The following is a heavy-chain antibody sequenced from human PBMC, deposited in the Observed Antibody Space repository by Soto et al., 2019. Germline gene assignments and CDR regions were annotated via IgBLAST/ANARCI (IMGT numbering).Heavy chain of an antibody. CDR2: IYHSGST. V-gene: IGHV4-4*02. J-gene: IGHJ3*02. CDR1: SGSISSSNW. Sequence: QVQLQESGPGLVKPSGTLSLTCAVSSGSISSSNWWSWVRQPPGKGLEWIGEIYHSGSTNYNPSLKSRATISVDKSTNQFSLKLSSVTAADTAVYYCAGGITVAGPSRDGFDIWGQGTMVTVSS. D-gene: IGHD6-19*01. CDR3: AGGITVAGPSRDGFDI.